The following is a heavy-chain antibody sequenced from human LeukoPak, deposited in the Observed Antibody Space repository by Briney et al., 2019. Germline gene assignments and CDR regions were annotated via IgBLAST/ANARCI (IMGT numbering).Heavy chain of an antibody. Sequence: SETLSLTCTVSGGSISSSSYYWGWIRQPPGKGLEWIGSIYYSGSTYYNPSLKSRVTISVDTSKNQFSLKLSSVTAADTAVYYCARAPGSGMDVWGQGTTVTVSS. D-gene: IGHD3-10*01. CDR1: GGSISSSSYY. CDR2: IYYSGST. V-gene: IGHV4-39*07. J-gene: IGHJ6*02. CDR3: ARAPGSGMDV.